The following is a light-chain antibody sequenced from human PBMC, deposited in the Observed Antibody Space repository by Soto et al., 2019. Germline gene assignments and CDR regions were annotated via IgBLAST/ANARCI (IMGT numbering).Light chain of an antibody. V-gene: IGKV3-11*01. CDR3: QQRSNLPPT. CDR2: DAS. Sequence: EIVLTQAPGTLSVAPGERCNLSCRASQFIDRYLAWYRQIPGQAPRLLIYDASNRATGIPDRFSGGGSGTDFPLTISSLEPEDFAVYYCQQRSNLPPTFGQGTRLEIK. J-gene: IGKJ5*01. CDR1: QFIDRY.